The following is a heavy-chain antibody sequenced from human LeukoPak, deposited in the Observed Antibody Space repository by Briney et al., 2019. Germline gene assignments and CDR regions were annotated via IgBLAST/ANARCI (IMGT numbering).Heavy chain of an antibody. CDR3: ALAAASDAFDI. CDR2: INANSGGT. CDR1: GYTFAGYY. J-gene: IGHJ3*02. D-gene: IGHD6-13*01. V-gene: IGHV1-2*02. Sequence: ASVKVSCKASGYTFAGYYIHWVRQAPGQGLEWMGWINANSGGTNYPQKFQGRVTMTRDTSISTAYMELSRLRSDDTAVYYCALAAASDAFDIWGQGTMVTVSS.